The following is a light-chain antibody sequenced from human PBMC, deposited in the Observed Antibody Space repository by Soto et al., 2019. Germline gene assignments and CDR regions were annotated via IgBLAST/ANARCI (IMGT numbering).Light chain of an antibody. Sequence: DIQMTQSPSSVSASVGDRVTITCRASQGISNWLAWYQQKPGKAPSLLIHAASILQSGVPSRFSGSGYGTDFTLTISSLQPEDFATYFCQHANSLPVTFGPGTKVDIK. CDR1: QGISNW. CDR2: AAS. V-gene: IGKV1-12*01. J-gene: IGKJ3*01. CDR3: QHANSLPVT.